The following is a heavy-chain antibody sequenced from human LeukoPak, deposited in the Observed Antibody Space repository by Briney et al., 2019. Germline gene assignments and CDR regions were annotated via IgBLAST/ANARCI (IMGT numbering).Heavy chain of an antibody. D-gene: IGHD2-2*01. V-gene: IGHV3-7*01. Sequence: GGALRLSFAASGFAFSNYWVKWGRQAPGKGLEWVANIKQDGSETYYVDSVKGRFTISRDNAKNSLYPQMNSLRAEDTALYYCGSTNSFSYWGQGTLVTVSS. CDR1: GFAFSNYW. CDR2: IKQDGSET. J-gene: IGHJ4*02. CDR3: GSTNSFSY.